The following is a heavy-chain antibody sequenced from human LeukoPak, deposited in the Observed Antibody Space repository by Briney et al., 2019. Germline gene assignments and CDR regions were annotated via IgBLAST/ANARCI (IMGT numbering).Heavy chain of an antibody. CDR1: GDSVTNRNYL. D-gene: IGHD3-3*01. Sequence: SETLSLTCAVSGDSVTNRNYLWGWIRQPPGKGLEWIGEINHRGTTNSSPSLKSRVTISVDTSKNQFSLNLRSVTAADTAVYYCASNPGEYDFWSAYHRGYHFDYWGQGTLVTVSS. J-gene: IGHJ4*02. V-gene: IGHV4-39*07. CDR2: INHRGTT. CDR3: ASNPGEYDFWSAYHRGYHFDY.